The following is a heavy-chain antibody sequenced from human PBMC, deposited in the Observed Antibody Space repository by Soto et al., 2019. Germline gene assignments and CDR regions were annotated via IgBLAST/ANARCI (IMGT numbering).Heavy chain of an antibody. D-gene: IGHD3-22*01. J-gene: IGHJ5*02. CDR3: ARHFSYYDSSGPKFDP. CDR2: IDPSDSYT. Sequence: PRESLKISCKGSGYSFTSYWISWVRQMPGKGLEWMGRIDPSDSYTNYSPSFQGHVTISADKSINTAYLQWSSLKASDTAMYYCARHFSYYDSSGPKFDPWGQGTLVTVSS. CDR1: GYSFTSYW. V-gene: IGHV5-10-1*01.